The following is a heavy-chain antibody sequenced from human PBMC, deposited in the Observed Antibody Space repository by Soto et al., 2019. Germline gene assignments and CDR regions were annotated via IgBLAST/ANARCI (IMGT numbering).Heavy chain of an antibody. D-gene: IGHD6-19*01. Sequence: SVKVSCKASGFTFTSSAMQWVRQARGQRLEWIGWIVVGSGNTNYAQKFQERVTITRDMSTSTAYMELSSLRSEDTAVYYCAASEAGAEGWFDPWGQGTLVTVSS. CDR1: GFTFTSSA. J-gene: IGHJ5*02. CDR2: IVVGSGNT. CDR3: AASEAGAEGWFDP. V-gene: IGHV1-58*02.